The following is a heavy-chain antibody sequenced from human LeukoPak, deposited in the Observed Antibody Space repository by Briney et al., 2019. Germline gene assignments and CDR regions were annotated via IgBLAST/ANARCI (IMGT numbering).Heavy chain of an antibody. CDR1: GFSFSSYA. Sequence: PGGSLRLSCAASGFSFSSYAMNWVRQAPGKGLEWVSAISGSGGSTYYADSVKGRFTISRDNAKNSLYLQMNTLRAEDTAVYYCVRDLYHFWSGSWGGYFDYWGQGTLVTVSS. CDR3: VRDLYHFWSGSWGGYFDY. CDR2: ISGSGGST. J-gene: IGHJ4*02. V-gene: IGHV3-23*01. D-gene: IGHD3-3*02.